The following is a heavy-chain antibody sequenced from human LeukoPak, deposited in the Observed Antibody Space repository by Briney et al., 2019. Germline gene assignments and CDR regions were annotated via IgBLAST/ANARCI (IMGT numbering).Heavy chain of an antibody. CDR1: GYTFTGYY. V-gene: IGHV1-2*02. D-gene: IGHD3-10*01. CDR2: INPNSGGT. J-gene: IGHJ4*02. Sequence: GASVKVSCKASGYTFTGYYMHWVRQAPGQGLEWMGWINPNSGGTSYAQKFQGRVTMTRDTSISTACMELSRLRSDDTAVYYCARGDHYGSVHYYAYDYWGQGTLVTVSS. CDR3: ARGDHYGSVHYYAYDY.